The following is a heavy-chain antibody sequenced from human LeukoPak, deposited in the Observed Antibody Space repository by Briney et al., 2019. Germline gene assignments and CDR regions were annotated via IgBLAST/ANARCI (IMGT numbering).Heavy chain of an antibody. Sequence: EPSETLSLTCTVSGGSISRYYWSWIRQTPGKGLEWIGYVYSGNTNYNPSLESRVTISVDKSKNQFSLKLSSVTAADTAVYYCARGVVGATTDFDYWGQGTLVTVSS. D-gene: IGHD1-26*01. J-gene: IGHJ4*02. CDR3: ARGVVGATTDFDY. CDR1: GGSISRYY. CDR2: VYSGNT. V-gene: IGHV4-59*12.